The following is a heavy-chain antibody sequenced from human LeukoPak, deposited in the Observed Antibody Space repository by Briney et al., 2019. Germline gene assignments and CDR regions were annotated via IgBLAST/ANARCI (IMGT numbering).Heavy chain of an antibody. CDR2: ISYDGGDE. V-gene: IGHV3-30*03. J-gene: IGHJ4*02. Sequence: PGGSLRLSCAASGFTFSLYGMHWVRQVPDKGLEWMAVISYDGGDEYYADSVKGRFTISRDNSKNTLYLQMNNLRVDDTAVYFCVRQAQEDYWGQGTLVTASS. CDR3: VRQAQEDY. D-gene: IGHD2-15*01. CDR1: GFTFSLYG.